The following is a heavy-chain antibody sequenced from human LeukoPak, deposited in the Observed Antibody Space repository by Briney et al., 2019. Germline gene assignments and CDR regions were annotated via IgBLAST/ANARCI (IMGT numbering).Heavy chain of an antibody. CDR1: GFTFSSYA. V-gene: IGHV3-30-3*01. D-gene: IGHD5-24*01. J-gene: IGHJ4*02. CDR2: ISYDGSNK. Sequence: GGSLRLSCAASGFTFSSYAMHWVRQAPGKGLEWVAVISYDGSNKYYADSVKGRFTISRDNSKNTLYLQMNSLRAEDTAVYYCARSLRRNLGARWLQGNYFDYWGQGTLVTVSS. CDR3: ARSLRRNLGARWLQGNYFDY.